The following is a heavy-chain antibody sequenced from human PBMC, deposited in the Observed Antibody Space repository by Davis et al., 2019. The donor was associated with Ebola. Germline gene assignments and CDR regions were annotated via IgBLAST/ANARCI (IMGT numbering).Heavy chain of an antibody. D-gene: IGHD3-22*01. CDR2: INAGNGNT. Sequence: AASVKVSCKASGYTFTSYAMHWVRQAPGQRLEWMGWINAGNGNTKYSQKFQGRVTITRDTSASTAYMELSSLRSEDTAVYYCARDGPDSSGYRLDAFDIWGQGTMVTVSS. V-gene: IGHV1-3*01. CDR3: ARDGPDSSGYRLDAFDI. CDR1: GYTFTSYA. J-gene: IGHJ3*02.